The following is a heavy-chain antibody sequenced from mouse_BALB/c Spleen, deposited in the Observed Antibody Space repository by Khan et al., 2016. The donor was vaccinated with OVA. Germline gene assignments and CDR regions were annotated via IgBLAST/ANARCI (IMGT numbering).Heavy chain of an antibody. CDR2: ISTYSGNT. Sequence: QVQLQQSGPELVRPGVSVKISCKGSGYTFTDYAMHWVKQSHAKSLEWIGLISTYSGNTNYNQKFKGKATMTVDKSSSTAYMELARLTSEDSAIYYCASPAYECYYDYWGQCTTLTVSS. J-gene: IGHJ2*01. D-gene: IGHD2-3*01. CDR3: ASPAYECYYDY. V-gene: IGHV1S137*01. CDR1: GYTFTDYA.